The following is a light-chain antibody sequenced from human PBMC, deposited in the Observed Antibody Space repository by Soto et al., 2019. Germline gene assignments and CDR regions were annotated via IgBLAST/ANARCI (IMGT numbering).Light chain of an antibody. CDR2: GTS. Sequence: ETVLTKSPGTLYLSPGERATLSCRASQTVNGNYLGWYQQKPGQAPRLLIYGTSSRATGIPDRFSGSGSGTDFTLTISRMEPEDFAVYYCKQCGSLPRTFGTVTSVE. V-gene: IGKV3-20*01. J-gene: IGKJ1*01. CDR1: QTVNGNY. CDR3: KQCGSLPRT.